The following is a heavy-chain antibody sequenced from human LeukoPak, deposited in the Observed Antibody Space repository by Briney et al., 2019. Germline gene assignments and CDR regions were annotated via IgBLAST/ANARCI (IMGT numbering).Heavy chain of an antibody. D-gene: IGHD3-3*01. CDR2: MNPNSGNT. J-gene: IGHJ4*02. CDR1: GYTFTSYD. CDR3: AIGPYYEFWSGYYKGDYFDY. V-gene: IGHV1-8*03. Sequence: ASVKVSCKASGYTFTSYDINWVRQATGQGLEWMGWMNPNSGNTGYAQKFQGRVTITRNTSISTAYMELSSLRSEDTAVYYCAIGPYYEFWSGYYKGDYFDYWGQGTLVTVS.